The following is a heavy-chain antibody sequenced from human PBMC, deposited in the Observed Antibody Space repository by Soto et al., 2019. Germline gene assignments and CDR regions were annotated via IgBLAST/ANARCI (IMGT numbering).Heavy chain of an antibody. D-gene: IGHD4-17*01. CDR1: GLTFNHYA. Sequence: VQLLESGGGVVQPGGSLRLACTASGLTFNHYAMSWGRQAPGTGLEWVSAVSGRGGSTKYADSVKGRFIISRDNYTSTIYLQMDSRRVEDTAVYYCAKDSTVTTSLYFYYYGFDVWGQGTTVTVSS. CDR3: AKDSTVTTSLYFYYYGFDV. V-gene: IGHV3-23*01. J-gene: IGHJ6*01. CDR2: VSGRGGST.